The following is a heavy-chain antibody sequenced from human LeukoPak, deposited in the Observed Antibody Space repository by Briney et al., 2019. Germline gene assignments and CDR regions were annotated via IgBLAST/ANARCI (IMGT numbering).Heavy chain of an antibody. V-gene: IGHV1-69*13. CDR2: IIPIFGTA. CDR1: GGTFSSYA. CDR3: ARDRRDGYNLGHWFDP. Sequence: SVKVSCKASGGTFSSYAISWVRQAPGQGLEWMGGIIPIFGTANYAQKFQGRVTITADESTSIAYMELSSLRSEDTAVYYCARDRRDGYNLGHWFDPWGQGTLVTVSS. J-gene: IGHJ5*02. D-gene: IGHD5-24*01.